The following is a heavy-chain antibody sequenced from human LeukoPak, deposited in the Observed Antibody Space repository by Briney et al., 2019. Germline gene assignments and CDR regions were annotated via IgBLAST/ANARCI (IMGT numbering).Heavy chain of an antibody. D-gene: IGHD5-18*01. V-gene: IGHV3-7*01. Sequence: SGGSLRLSCAASGFTFSSHWMSWVRQAPGKGLEWVANIKEDGSEIYYVDSVKGRFTISRDNAKNSLYLQMNSLRAGDTAVYYCTRRGYGYWGQGTLVTVSS. CDR3: TRRGYGY. CDR1: GFTFSSHW. CDR2: IKEDGSEI. J-gene: IGHJ4*02.